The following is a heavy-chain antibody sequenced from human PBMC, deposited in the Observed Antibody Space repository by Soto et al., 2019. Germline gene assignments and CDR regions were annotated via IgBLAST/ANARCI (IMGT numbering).Heavy chain of an antibody. D-gene: IGHD2-15*01. CDR1: GGSISSGDYY. CDR2: IYYSGST. CDR3: ALVVVAATRWYYFDY. J-gene: IGHJ4*02. Sequence: SETLSLTCTVSGGSISSGDYYWTWIRQPPGKGLEWIGYIYYSGSTYYNPSLKSRVTISVDTSKNQFSLKLSSVTAADTAVYYCALVVVAATRWYYFDYWGQGTLVTVSS. V-gene: IGHV4-30-4*01.